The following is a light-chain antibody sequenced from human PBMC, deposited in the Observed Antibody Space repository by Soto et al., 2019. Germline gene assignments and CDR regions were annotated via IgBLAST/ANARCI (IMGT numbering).Light chain of an antibody. CDR2: TAS. J-gene: IGKJ1*01. Sequence: DIQMTQSPSSLSASVGDRVTITCRASHNIDIYLNWYQQKPGKAPNLLIHTASTVHSGVPSRFSGSGSGTDFTLTIASLQPEDFGTYYCQQSYSSVRTFGQGTKVE. CDR1: HNIDIY. CDR3: QQSYSSVRT. V-gene: IGKV1-39*01.